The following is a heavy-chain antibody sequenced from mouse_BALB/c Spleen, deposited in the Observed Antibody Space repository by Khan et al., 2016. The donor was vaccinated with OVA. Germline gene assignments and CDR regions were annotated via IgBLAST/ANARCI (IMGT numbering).Heavy chain of an antibody. CDR2: IDPFNGGS. CDR3: TRLGLKSCFAY. CDR1: GYSFTSYY. D-gene: IGHD1-3*01. Sequence: VQLQQSGPELLKPGASVKISCKASGYSFTSYYMHWVKQSHGKSLEWIGYIDPFNGGSTYNQKFKGKATLTVDKSSSTAYMHLSSLTSEDSAVYCGTRLGLKSCFAYWGQGTLVIVSA. V-gene: IGHV1S135*01. J-gene: IGHJ3*01.